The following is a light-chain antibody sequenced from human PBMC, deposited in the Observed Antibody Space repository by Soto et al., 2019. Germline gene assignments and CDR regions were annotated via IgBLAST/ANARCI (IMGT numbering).Light chain of an antibody. CDR1: QSVSNN. CDR3: QQYNNWPPYT. V-gene: IGKV3-15*01. J-gene: IGKJ2*01. CDR2: GAS. Sequence: EIVMTQSPATLSVSPGERATLSCRASQSVSNNLAWYQQKPGQAPRLLIYGASTRATGIPARFSSSWSGTEFTITISSLQSEDFAVYYCQQYNNWPPYTFGQGTKLDIK.